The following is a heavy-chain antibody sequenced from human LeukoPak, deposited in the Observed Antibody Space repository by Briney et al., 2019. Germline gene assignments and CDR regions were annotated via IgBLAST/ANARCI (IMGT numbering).Heavy chain of an antibody. CDR2: INSDGRST. Sequence: GGSLRLPCAASGFTFNNFWMHWVRHAPGKGLVWISRINSDGRSTNYADSVKGRFNISRDDAKNTLYLQMNGLRAEDTAVYYCAAAVAAAPGAYWGQGTLVTVSS. V-gene: IGHV3-74*01. D-gene: IGHD6-13*01. CDR3: AAAVAAAPGAY. J-gene: IGHJ4*02. CDR1: GFTFNNFW.